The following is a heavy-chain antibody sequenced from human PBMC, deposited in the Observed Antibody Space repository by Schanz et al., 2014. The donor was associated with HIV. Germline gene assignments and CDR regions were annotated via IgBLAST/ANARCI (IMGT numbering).Heavy chain of an antibody. CDR2: TSYDGTKK. D-gene: IGHD6-13*01. V-gene: IGHV3-30*03. J-gene: IGHJ5*02. Sequence: QVQLVESGGGVVQPGRSLRLSCAASGFNFNSYGMHWVRQAPGKGLEWVAVTSYDGTKKHYADSVKGRFTISRDNSKNTLYLQMNSLRPEDTAVYYCARGQPLVQRWFDPWGQGTLVTVSS. CDR1: GFNFNSYG. CDR3: ARGQPLVQRWFDP.